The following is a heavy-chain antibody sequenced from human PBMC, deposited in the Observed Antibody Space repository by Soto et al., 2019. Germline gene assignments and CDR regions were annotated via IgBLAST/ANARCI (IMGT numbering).Heavy chain of an antibody. CDR2: IYYSGST. V-gene: IGHV4-39*01. CDR3: ARQSATGTTTFYYYYYIDV. J-gene: IGHJ6*03. D-gene: IGHD1-7*01. Sequence: SETLSLTCTVSGGSISSSSYYWGRIRQPPGKGLEWIGSIYYSGSTYYNPSLKSRVTISVDTSKNQFSLKLSSVTAADTAVYYCARQSATGTTTFYYYYYIDVWGKGTTVTVSS. CDR1: GGSISSSSYY.